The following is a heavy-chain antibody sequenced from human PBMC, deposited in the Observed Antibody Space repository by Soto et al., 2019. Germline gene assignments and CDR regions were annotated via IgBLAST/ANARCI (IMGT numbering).Heavy chain of an antibody. D-gene: IGHD3-22*01. CDR2: VYYTGTT. CDR3: ARLGDYYKPLDY. CDR1: GSPISSYY. J-gene: IGHJ4*01. Sequence: SETLSLTCSVSGSPISSYYWSWFRQPPGQGLEWLGYVYYTGTTTYNPSLKSRLTISLDTSKTQFSLKLGSVTAADTAVYYCARLGDYYKPLDYWGQGALVTVSP. V-gene: IGHV4-59*08.